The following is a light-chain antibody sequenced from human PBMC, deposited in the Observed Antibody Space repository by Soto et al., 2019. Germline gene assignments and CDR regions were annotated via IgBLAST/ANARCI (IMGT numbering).Light chain of an antibody. CDR1: QSLVYRDGNVY. V-gene: IGKV2-30*01. J-gene: IGKJ1*01. CDR2: KAS. CDR3: MQGISFR. Sequence: VLTQSPLSLPVTLGQPASISFRSSQSLVYRDGNVYLNWFHQRPGQSPRRLIYKASTRDSGVPDRFSGSGSATDFTLSISRVEADDAGVYYCMQGISFRFGQGTKVDIK.